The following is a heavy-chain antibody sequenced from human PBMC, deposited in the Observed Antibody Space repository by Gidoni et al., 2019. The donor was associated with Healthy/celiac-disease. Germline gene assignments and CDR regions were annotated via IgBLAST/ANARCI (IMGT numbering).Heavy chain of an antibody. CDR2: IKSKTDGGTT. CDR3: TTDAYYYDSSGYYSSF. D-gene: IGHD3-22*01. Sequence: EVQLVESGGGLVKPGGSLRLSCAASGFTFSNAWMSWVRQAPGKGLEWVGRIKSKTDGGTTDYAAPVKGRFTISRDDSKNTLYLQMNSLKTEDTAVYYCTTDAYYYDSSGYYSSFWGQGTLVTVSS. V-gene: IGHV3-15*01. J-gene: IGHJ4*02. CDR1: GFTFSNAW.